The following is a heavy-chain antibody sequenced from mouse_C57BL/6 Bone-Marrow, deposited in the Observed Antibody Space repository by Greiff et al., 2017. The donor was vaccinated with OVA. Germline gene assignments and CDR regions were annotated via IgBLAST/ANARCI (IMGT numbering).Heavy chain of an antibody. CDR2: IDPENGDT. J-gene: IGHJ4*01. Sequence: VQLQQSGAELVRPGASVKLSCTASGFNIKDDYMHWVKQRPEQGLEWIGWIDPENGDTEYASKFQGQATITADTSSNTAYLQLSSLTSEDTAVYYCTTWSMVTTGYYYAMDYWGQGTSVTVSS. CDR1: GFNIKDDY. CDR3: TTWSMVTTGYYYAMDY. V-gene: IGHV14-4*01. D-gene: IGHD2-2*01.